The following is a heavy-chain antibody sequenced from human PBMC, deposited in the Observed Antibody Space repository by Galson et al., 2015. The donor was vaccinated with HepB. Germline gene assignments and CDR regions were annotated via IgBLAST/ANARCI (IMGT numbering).Heavy chain of an antibody. CDR3: AKDLFTMVRGVIWPPDY. V-gene: IGHV3-30*18. Sequence: SLRLSCAASGFTFSSYGMHWVRQAPGKGLEWVAVISYDGSNKYYADSVKGRFTISRDNSKNTLYLQMNSLRAEDTAVYYCAKDLFTMVRGVIWPPDYWGQGTLVTVSS. J-gene: IGHJ4*02. CDR1: GFTFSSYG. CDR2: ISYDGSNK. D-gene: IGHD3-10*01.